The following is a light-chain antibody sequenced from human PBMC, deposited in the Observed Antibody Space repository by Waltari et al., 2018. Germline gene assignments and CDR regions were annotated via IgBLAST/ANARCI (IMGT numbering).Light chain of an antibody. CDR1: RTVGRS. Sequence: EIVLTQSPDFQSVTPKAKVTTTCRASRTVGRSLHWYQQKPDQSPKLLIRCTSQSISGVPSRFSGSGSGTECTLTINSLEAEDAATYYCHQSKTLPWTFGQGTKVEIK. CDR2: CTS. V-gene: IGKV6-21*02. J-gene: IGKJ1*01. CDR3: HQSKTLPWT.